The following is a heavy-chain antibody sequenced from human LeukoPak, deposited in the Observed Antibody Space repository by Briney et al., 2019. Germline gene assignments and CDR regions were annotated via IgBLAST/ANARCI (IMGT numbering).Heavy chain of an antibody. CDR1: GFTFSSYG. CDR2: ISYDGSNK. D-gene: IGHD2-15*01. Sequence: GRSLRLSCAASGFTFSSYGMHWVRQAPGKGLEWVAVISYDGSNKYYADSVKGRFTISRDNSKNTLYLQMNSLRAEDTAVYYCEKDGAVVVAAGLDYWGQGTLVTVSS. J-gene: IGHJ4*02. CDR3: EKDGAVVVAAGLDY. V-gene: IGHV3-30*18.